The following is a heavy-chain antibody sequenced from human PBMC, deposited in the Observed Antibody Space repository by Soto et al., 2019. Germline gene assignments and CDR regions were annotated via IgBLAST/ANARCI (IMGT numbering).Heavy chain of an antibody. D-gene: IGHD2-15*01. J-gene: IGHJ4*02. CDR1: GGSFSGYY. CDR2: INHSGST. CDR3: ARTVVAAPFDY. V-gene: IGHV4-34*01. Sequence: ASETLSLTCAVYGGSFSGYYWSWIRQPPGKGLEWIGEINHSGSTNYNPSLKSRVTISVDTSKNQFSLKLSSVTAADTAVYYCARTVVAAPFDYWGQGTLVTVSS.